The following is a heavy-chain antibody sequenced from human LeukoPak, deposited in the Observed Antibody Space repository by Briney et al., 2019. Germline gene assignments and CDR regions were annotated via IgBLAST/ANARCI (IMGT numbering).Heavy chain of an antibody. J-gene: IGHJ4*02. V-gene: IGHV3-23*01. CDR2: ISGSGGST. CDR3: AKDKGREGDY. Sequence: GGSLRLSCAASGFTFSSYAMSWVRQAPGKGLEWVSGISGSGGSTYYADSVKGRFTISRDNSKNTLYLQMSSLRPEDTAVYYCAKDKGREGDYWGQGNLVTVSS. CDR1: GFTFSSYA.